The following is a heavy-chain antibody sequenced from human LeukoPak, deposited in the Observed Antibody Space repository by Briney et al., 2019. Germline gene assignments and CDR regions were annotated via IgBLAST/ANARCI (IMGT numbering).Heavy chain of an antibody. D-gene: IGHD4-17*01. Sequence: GGSLRLSCAASGFTFSSYAMSWVRQAPGKGLEWVANIKQDGSEKYYVDSVKGRFTISRDNAKNSLYLQMNSLRAEDTAVYYCARGGGDYGDYDYYGMDVWGQGTTVTVSS. CDR1: GFTFSSYA. CDR2: IKQDGSEK. CDR3: ARGGGDYGDYDYYGMDV. J-gene: IGHJ6*02. V-gene: IGHV3-7*01.